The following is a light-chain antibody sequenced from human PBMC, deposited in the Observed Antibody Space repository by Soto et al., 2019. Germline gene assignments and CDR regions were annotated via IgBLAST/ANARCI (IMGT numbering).Light chain of an antibody. Sequence: DIQMTQSPSSLSASVGDRVTITCRASQSISVYLNWYQQKPGKAPKLLIYAASTLQSGVTSRFSGSASRTAVTLTINSLPPEDFATYSCHQGVNIPYTFGQRTKLDIK. CDR1: QSISVY. CDR2: AAS. J-gene: IGKJ2*01. V-gene: IGKV1-39*01. CDR3: HQGVNIPYT.